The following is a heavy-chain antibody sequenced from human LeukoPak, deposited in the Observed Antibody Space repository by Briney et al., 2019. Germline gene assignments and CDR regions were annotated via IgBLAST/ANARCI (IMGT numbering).Heavy chain of an antibody. J-gene: IGHJ4*02. CDR1: GFTFSDYY. D-gene: IGHD2-2*02. CDR2: ISSSGSTI. V-gene: IGHV3-11*01. Sequence: PGGSLRLSCAASGFTFSDYYMSWIRQAPGKGLEWVSYISSSGSTIYYADSVKGRFTISRDNAKNSLYLQINSLRAEDTAVYYCARASYVCSSTSCYTGSFDYWGQGTLVTVSS. CDR3: ARASYVCSSTSCYTGSFDY.